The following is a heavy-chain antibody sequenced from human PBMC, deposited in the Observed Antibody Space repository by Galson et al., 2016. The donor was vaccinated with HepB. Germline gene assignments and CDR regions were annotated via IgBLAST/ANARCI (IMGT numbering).Heavy chain of an antibody. D-gene: IGHD5-12*01. CDR3: ARDLREYSEYERADF. J-gene: IGHJ4*02. V-gene: IGHV1-69*04. CDR1: GGTLSYV. CDR2: IIPDLGFT. Sequence: SVKVSCKASGGTLSYVVSWVRQAPGQGLEWMGRIIPDLGFTNYAQKFQGRLTITADKSSRTAYMELRTLRFEDTAVYDCARDLREYSEYERADFWGQGTLVTVSS.